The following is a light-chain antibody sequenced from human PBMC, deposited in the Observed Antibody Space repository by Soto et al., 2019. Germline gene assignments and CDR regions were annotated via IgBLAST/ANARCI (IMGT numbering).Light chain of an antibody. CDR1: QSVSTSY. CDR3: QHYNSYSEA. CDR2: DTS. V-gene: IGKV3D-7*01. Sequence: EIVLKPSPATLALSPGERATLSCRASQSVSTSYLAWYQHKPGQTPRLLIYDTSTRATGVPTRFSGSRSGAEFTLTISSLQPDDFATYYCQHYNSYSEAFGQGTKVDIK. J-gene: IGKJ1*01.